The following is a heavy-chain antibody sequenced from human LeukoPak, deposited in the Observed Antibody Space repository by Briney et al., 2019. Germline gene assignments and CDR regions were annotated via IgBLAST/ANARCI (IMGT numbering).Heavy chain of an antibody. D-gene: IGHD6-13*01. J-gene: IGHJ6*03. V-gene: IGHV1-18*01. CDR3: ARDSSSRGHKALYYYYMDV. Sequence: ASVKVSCKASGYIFTSYGISWVRQAPGQGLEWMGWISAYNGNTNYAQKLQGRVTMTTDTSTSTAYMELRSLRSDDTAVYYCARDSSSRGHKALYYYYMDVWGKGTTVTVSS. CDR2: ISAYNGNT. CDR1: GYIFTSYG.